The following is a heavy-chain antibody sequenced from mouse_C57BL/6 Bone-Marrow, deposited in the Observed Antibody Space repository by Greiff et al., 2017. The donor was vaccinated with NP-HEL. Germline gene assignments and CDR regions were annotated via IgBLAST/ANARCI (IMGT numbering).Heavy chain of an antibody. V-gene: IGHV2-6*02. D-gene: IGHD1-1*01. J-gene: IGHJ4*01. CDR3: AGNYYGSKNAMDY. CDR2: IWSDGST. Sequence: VMLVESGPGLVAPSQSLSITCTVSGFSLTSYGVHWVRQPPGKGLEWLVVIWSDGSTTYNSALKSRLSISKDNSKSQVFLKMNSLQTDDTAMYYCAGNYYGSKNAMDYWGQGTSVTVSS. CDR1: GFSLTSYG.